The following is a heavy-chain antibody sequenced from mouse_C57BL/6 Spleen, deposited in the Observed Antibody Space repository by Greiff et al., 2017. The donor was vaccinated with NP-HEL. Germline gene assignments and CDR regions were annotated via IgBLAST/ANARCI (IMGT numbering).Heavy chain of an antibody. J-gene: IGHJ1*03. CDR1: GYTFTSYW. CDR3: ARGREGGFDV. CDR2: IDPSDSYT. Sequence: VQLQQSGAELVMPGASVKLSCKASGYTFTSYWMHWVKQRPGQGLEWIGEIDPSDSYTNYNQKFKGKSTLTVDKSSSTAYLQLSSLTSEASAVYYCARGREGGFDVWGTGTTVTVSS. V-gene: IGHV1-69*01.